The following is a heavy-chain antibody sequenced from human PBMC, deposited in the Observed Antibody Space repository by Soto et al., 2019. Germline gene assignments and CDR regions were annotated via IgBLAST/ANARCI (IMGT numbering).Heavy chain of an antibody. V-gene: IGHV4-59*12. J-gene: IGHJ4*02. Sequence: TSETLSLTCTVSGGSISSYYWSWIRQPPGKGLEWIGYVHSSGNSNYNPSLKSRVTASADTSKNRFSLRLKSVTPAHTAVYYCGRGGGLTPNCDSWGQANLGHVSS. D-gene: IGHD2-15*01. CDR1: GGSISSYY. CDR2: VHSSGNS. CDR3: GRGGGLTPNCDS.